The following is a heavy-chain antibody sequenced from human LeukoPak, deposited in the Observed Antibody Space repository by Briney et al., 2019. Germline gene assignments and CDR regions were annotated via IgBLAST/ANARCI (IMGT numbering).Heavy chain of an antibody. CDR2: IYYTGGT. CDR3: ARHGGTRITLVEVYYFDY. CDR1: GGSITSSSYH. D-gene: IGHD4-11*01. Sequence: SETLSLTCSVSGGSITSSSYHWGWIRQSPEKGLEWIGSIYYTGGTNYSPSLKSRVTISVDTSKNQFSLKLSSVTAADTAVYYCARHGGTRITLVEVYYFDYWGQGTLVTVSS. J-gene: IGHJ4*02. V-gene: IGHV4-39*01.